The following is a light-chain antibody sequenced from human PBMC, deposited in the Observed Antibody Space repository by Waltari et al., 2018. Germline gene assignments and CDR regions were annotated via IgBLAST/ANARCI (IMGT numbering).Light chain of an antibody. J-gene: IGLJ1*01. CDR2: YVN. CDR3: SSYTSISTFYV. V-gene: IGLV2-14*03. Sequence: QSALTQPASVSGPPGPSITIPCTGTSRAVGGYPYVSWYQHHPGKAPKLMIHYVNKRPSGVSNRFSGSKSGNTASLTISGLQAEDEADYYCSSYTSISTFYVFGTGTKVTVL. CDR1: SRAVGGYPY.